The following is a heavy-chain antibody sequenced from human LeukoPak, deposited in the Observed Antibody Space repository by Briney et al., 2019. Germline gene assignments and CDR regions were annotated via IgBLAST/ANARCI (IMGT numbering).Heavy chain of an antibody. D-gene: IGHD6-19*01. V-gene: IGHV4-61*02. J-gene: IGHJ4*02. CDR2: IYTSGST. Sequence: SETLSLTCTVSGGSISSGSYYWSWIRQPAGKGLEWIGRIYTSGSTNYNPSLKSRVTISVDTSKNQFSLKLSSVTAADTAVCYCARSGGWSEYFDYWGQGTLVTVSS. CDR1: GGSISSGSYY. CDR3: ARSGGWSEYFDY.